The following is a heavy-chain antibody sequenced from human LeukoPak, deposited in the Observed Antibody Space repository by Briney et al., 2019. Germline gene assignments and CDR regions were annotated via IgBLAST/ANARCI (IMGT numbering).Heavy chain of an antibody. CDR2: ISSSSSYI. CDR3: ARDISNLYDSSGYHDAFDI. J-gene: IGHJ3*02. Sequence: GGSLRLSCAASGFTFSSYSMNWVRQAPGKGLEWVSSISSSSSYIYYADSVKGRFTISRDNAKNSLYLQMNSLRAEDTAVYYCARDISNLYDSSGYHDAFDIWGQGTMVTVSS. D-gene: IGHD3-22*01. CDR1: GFTFSSYS. V-gene: IGHV3-21*01.